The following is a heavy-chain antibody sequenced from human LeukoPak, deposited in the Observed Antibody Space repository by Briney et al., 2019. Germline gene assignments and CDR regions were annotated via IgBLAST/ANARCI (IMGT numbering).Heavy chain of an antibody. Sequence: GGSLRLSCAVSGFTFDDDAMHGVRQAPGKGLECVFLISCVGGSTYYADSVKGRFTISRDNSKNSLYLQMNSLRAEDTALYYCAKDPGDRYGDGYNYYYYYYMDVWGKGTTVTVSS. CDR2: ISCVGGST. D-gene: IGHD5-24*01. V-gene: IGHV3-43D*03. J-gene: IGHJ6*03. CDR1: GFTFDDDA. CDR3: AKDPGDRYGDGYNYYYYYYMDV.